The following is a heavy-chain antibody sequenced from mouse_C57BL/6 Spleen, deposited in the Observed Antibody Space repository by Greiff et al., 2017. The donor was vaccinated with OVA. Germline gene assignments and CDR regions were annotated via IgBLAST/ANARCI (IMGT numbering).Heavy chain of an antibody. D-gene: IGHD1-1*01. CDR1: GYTFTSYW. Sequence: QVQLQQPGAELVKPGASVKLSCKASGYTFTSYWMHWVKQRPGQGLEWIGMIHPNSGSTNYNEKFKNKATLTVDKSSSTAYMQLSSLTSEASAVYYGARGDATVVADWYFDVWGKVTTVTVSS. J-gene: IGHJ1*03. CDR2: IHPNSGST. V-gene: IGHV1-64*01. CDR3: ARGDATVVADWYFDV.